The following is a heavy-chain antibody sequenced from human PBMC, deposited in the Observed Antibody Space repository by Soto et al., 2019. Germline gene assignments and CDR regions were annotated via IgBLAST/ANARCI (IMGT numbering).Heavy chain of an antibody. D-gene: IGHD1-1*01. Sequence: QGQLVQSGVEVKKPGASVKVSCKASGYTFTDYGISWVRQAPGQGLEWMGWISAYNGNTNYAQNLQDRVTMTTDTSTRTAYMELRSLRSDDTAVYYSARDRSTHDYWGQGTLIAVSS. CDR3: ARDRSTHDY. CDR1: GYTFTDYG. CDR2: ISAYNGNT. J-gene: IGHJ4*02. V-gene: IGHV1-18*01.